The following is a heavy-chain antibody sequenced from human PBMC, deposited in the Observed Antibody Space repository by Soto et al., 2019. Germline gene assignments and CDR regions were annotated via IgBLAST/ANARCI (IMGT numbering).Heavy chain of an antibody. Sequence: GGSLRLSCATSGFTFSNAWMSWVRQAPGKGLEWVGRIKSKTDGGTTDYAAPVKGRFTISRDDSKNTLYLQMNSLKTEDTAVYYCAGVVVITTFAEYFQHWGQGTLVTVSS. J-gene: IGHJ1*01. CDR1: GFTFSNAW. D-gene: IGHD3-22*01. CDR2: IKSKTDGGTT. V-gene: IGHV3-15*01. CDR3: AGVVVITTFAEYFQH.